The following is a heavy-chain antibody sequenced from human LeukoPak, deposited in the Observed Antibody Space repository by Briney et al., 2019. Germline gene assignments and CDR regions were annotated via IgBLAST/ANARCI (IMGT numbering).Heavy chain of an antibody. CDR2: ISGSGGST. CDR1: GFTFSSYA. D-gene: IGHD3-10*01. V-gene: IGHV3-23*01. J-gene: IGHJ4*02. CDR3: AKARRGTRYGSGSYYYYFDY. Sequence: GGSLRLSCAASGFTFSSYAMSWVRQAPGKGLEWVSAISGSGGSTYYADSVKGRSTISRDNSKNTLYLQMNSLRAEDTAVYYCAKARRGTRYGSGSYYYYFDYWGQGTLVTVSS.